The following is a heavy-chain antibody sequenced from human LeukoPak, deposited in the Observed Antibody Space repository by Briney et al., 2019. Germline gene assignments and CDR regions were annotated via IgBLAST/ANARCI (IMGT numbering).Heavy chain of an antibody. Sequence: GGSLRLSCGASEFTFSSHWMYWVRRAPGEGLVWVSRISGDGSSTNYADSVKGRFAISRDNAKNTLYLQMNSLRAEDTSVYYCARCSNGWSGIDYWGQGTLVTVSS. CDR3: ARCSNGWSGIDY. V-gene: IGHV3-74*01. CDR1: EFTFSSHW. D-gene: IGHD6-19*01. J-gene: IGHJ4*02. CDR2: ISGDGSST.